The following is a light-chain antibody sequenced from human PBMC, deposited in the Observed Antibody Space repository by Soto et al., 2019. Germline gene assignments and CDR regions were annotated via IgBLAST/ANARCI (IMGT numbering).Light chain of an antibody. CDR3: QQYGSTPLT. V-gene: IGKV3-20*01. CDR2: DAS. J-gene: IGKJ4*01. Sequence: EIVLTQSPDTLSLSPGERATLSCRASQSVRSNSLAWYQQKPGQAPRFLIYDASSRATGIPDRFSGSGSGTDFTLTISRLEPEDFAVYYCQQYGSTPLTCGGGTKVDSK. CDR1: QSVRSNS.